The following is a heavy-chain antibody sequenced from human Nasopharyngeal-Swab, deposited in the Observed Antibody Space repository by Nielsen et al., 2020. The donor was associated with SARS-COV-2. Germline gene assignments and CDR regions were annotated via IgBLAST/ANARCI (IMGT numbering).Heavy chain of an antibody. CDR2: IIPIIGTA. V-gene: IGHV1-69*06. J-gene: IGHJ3*02. CDR3: ARGVVSGSYGSLTDAFEI. CDR1: GGTFRTYA. D-gene: IGHD1-26*01. Sequence: SAKVSCKASGGTFRTYAISWVRQAPGQGLEWMGGIIPIIGTANYAQKFQGRVTITADSSPSTAYMELSSLRSEDTAVYYCARGVVSGSYGSLTDAFEIWGQGTMVTVSS.